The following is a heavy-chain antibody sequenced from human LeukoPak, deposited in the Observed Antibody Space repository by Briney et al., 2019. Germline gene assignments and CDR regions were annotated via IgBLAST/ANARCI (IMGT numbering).Heavy chain of an antibody. CDR1: GFTFSSYG. D-gene: IGHD3-9*01. J-gene: IGHJ4*02. V-gene: IGHV3-30*18. CDR3: AKDVRYFDWLFQSPTLDY. Sequence: GGSLRLSCAVSGFTFSSYGMHWVRQAPGKGLEWVAVISYDGSNKYYADSVKGRFTISRDNSKNTLYLQMNSLRAEDTAVYYCAKDVRYFDWLFQSPTLDYWGQGTLVTVSS. CDR2: ISYDGSNK.